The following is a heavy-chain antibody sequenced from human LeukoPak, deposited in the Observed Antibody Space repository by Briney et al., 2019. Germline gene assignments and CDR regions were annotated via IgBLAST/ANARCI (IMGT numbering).Heavy chain of an antibody. J-gene: IGHJ4*02. CDR3: ARGPRIAAPIDY. V-gene: IGHV4-34*01. CDR1: GGSFSGYY. Sequence: PSETLSLTCTVYGGSFSGYYWSWIRQPPGKGLEWIGEINHSGSTNYNPSLKSRVTISVDTSKNQFSLKLSSVTAADTAVYYCARGPRIAAPIDYRGQGTLVTVSS. CDR2: INHSGST. D-gene: IGHD6-13*01.